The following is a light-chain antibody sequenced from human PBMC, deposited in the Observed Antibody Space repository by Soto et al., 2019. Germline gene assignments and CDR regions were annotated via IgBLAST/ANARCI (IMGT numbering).Light chain of an antibody. J-gene: IGKJ1*01. CDR1: QSIRSW. Sequence: DIQMTQSPSTLSASVGDRVTITCRASQSIRSWLSWYQHKPGKAPNLLIYKASTLESGAPSRFSGSGSGTEFTLTISSLQPDDFATYYCQQYDSSPWTFGQGTKVEVK. CDR3: QQYDSSPWT. V-gene: IGKV1-5*03. CDR2: KAS.